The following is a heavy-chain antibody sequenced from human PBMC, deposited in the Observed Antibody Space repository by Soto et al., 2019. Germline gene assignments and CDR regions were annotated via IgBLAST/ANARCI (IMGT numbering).Heavy chain of an antibody. CDR2: IIPIFGTA. J-gene: IGHJ4*02. CDR1: GGTFSSYA. CDR3: AREKIYCSGGSCYQYYFDY. D-gene: IGHD2-15*01. Sequence: QVQLVQSGAEVKKPGSSVKVSCKASGGTFSSYAISWVRQAPGQGLEWMGGIIPIFGTANYAEKFQGRVTSPADEATSTAYMELRSLRSEDTAVYYCAREKIYCSGGSCYQYYFDYWGQGTLVTVSS. V-gene: IGHV1-69*12.